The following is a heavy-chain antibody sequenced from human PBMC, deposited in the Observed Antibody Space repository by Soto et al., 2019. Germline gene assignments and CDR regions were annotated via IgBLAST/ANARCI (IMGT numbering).Heavy chain of an antibody. CDR3: ARSPSTSTIGTFDI. D-gene: IGHD6-6*01. CDR1: GGAISAFY. Sequence: PSETLSLTCTGSGGAISAFYWNWIRQSAGKGLEWIGRIYASGHSNYNPSLESRVSMSVDTSKHQFSLKLNSVTAADTAVYYCARSPSTSTIGTFDIWGQGTMVTVSS. V-gene: IGHV4-4*07. J-gene: IGHJ3*02. CDR2: IYASGHS.